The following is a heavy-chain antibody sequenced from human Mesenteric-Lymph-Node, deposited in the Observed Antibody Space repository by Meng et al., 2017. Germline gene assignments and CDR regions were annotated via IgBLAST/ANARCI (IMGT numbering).Heavy chain of an antibody. CDR2: IYHSGSS. CDR1: GGSISSSHW. CDR3: ARTFSSGWSLFQH. V-gene: IGHV4-4*02. Sequence: QVTLQEPGPGLVKPSGTLSLTCAVSGGSISSSHWWSWVRQPPGKGLEWIGEIYHSGSSNYNPSLKSRVTISADKSKNHFSLKLSSVTAADTAVYYCARTFSSGWSLFQHWGQGTLVTVSS. J-gene: IGHJ1*01. D-gene: IGHD6-19*01.